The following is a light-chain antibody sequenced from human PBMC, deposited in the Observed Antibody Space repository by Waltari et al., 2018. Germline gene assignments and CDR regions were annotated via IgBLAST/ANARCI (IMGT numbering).Light chain of an antibody. Sequence: QSALTQPASVSGSPGQSITISCTGTSSDVGTYNLVSWYQLHPGKAPKLIIYESTKRPSGVSSCFSGSKSGNTASLTISGLQAEDEADYYCCSFAGSSPHVVFGGGTKLTVL. CDR2: EST. CDR3: CSFAGSSPHVV. V-gene: IGLV2-23*01. CDR1: SSDVGTYNL. J-gene: IGLJ2*01.